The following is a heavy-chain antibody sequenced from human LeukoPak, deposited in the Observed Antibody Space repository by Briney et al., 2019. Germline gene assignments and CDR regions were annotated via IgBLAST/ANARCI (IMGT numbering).Heavy chain of an antibody. Sequence: GGSLRLSCAASGFTFSSYAMSWVRQAPGKGLEWVAVISYDGSNKYYADSVKGRFTISRDNSKNTLYLQMNSLRAEDTAVYYCARVKKDSSGPNYGGAFDIWGQGTMVTVSS. CDR1: GFTFSSYA. D-gene: IGHD3-22*01. CDR3: ARVKKDSSGPNYGGAFDI. CDR2: ISYDGSNK. J-gene: IGHJ3*02. V-gene: IGHV3-30-3*01.